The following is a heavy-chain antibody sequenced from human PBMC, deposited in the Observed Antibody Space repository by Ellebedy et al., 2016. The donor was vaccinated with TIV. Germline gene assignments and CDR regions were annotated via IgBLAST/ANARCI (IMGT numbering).Heavy chain of an antibody. Sequence: MPSETLSLTCTVSGGSISSYYWGWIRQPPGKGLEWIGSIYYSGSTYYNPSLKSRVTISVDTSKNQFSLKLSSVTAADTAVYYCARRGRLDCGGDCYSRSFDPWGQGTLVTVSS. J-gene: IGHJ5*02. V-gene: IGHV4-39*01. CDR1: GGSISSYY. CDR3: ARRGRLDCGGDCYSRSFDP. D-gene: IGHD2-21*02. CDR2: IYYSGST.